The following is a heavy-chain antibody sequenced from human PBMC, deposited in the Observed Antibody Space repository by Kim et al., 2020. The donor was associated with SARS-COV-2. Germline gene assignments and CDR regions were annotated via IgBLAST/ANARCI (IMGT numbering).Heavy chain of an antibody. V-gene: IGHV4-34*01. D-gene: IGHD6-13*01. Sequence: SETLSLTCAVYGGSFSGYYWSWIRQPPGKGLEWIGEINHSGSTNYNPSLKSRVTISVDTSKNQFSLKLSSVTAADTAVYYCARPIAAAGTAPFDYWGQGTLVTVSS. CDR2: INHSGST. J-gene: IGHJ4*02. CDR3: ARPIAAAGTAPFDY. CDR1: GGSFSGYY.